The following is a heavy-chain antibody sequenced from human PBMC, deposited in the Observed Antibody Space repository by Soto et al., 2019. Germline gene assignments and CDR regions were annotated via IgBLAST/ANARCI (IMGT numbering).Heavy chain of an antibody. CDR3: ARDRDRHSSGLPSFDP. J-gene: IGHJ5*02. CDR1: GGSISSYY. V-gene: IGHV4-59*13. Sequence: LSLTCTVSGGSISSYYWSWVRQPPGKRLEWIGYIYYTGTHDYNPSLRGRATISVDTSKDQFSLKLTSVTAADTAVYYCARDRDRHSSGLPSFDPWGQGILVTVSS. CDR2: IYYTGTH. D-gene: IGHD3-22*01.